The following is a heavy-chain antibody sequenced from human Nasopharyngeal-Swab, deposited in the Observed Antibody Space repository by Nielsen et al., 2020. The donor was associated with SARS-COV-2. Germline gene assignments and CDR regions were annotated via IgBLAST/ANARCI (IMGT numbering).Heavy chain of an antibody. V-gene: IGHV4-39*07. J-gene: IGHJ6*03. CDR1: GGSISSSSYY. CDR3: ARDGKGQQLAYYYYYYMDV. Sequence: ESLKISCTVSGGSISSSSYYWGWIRQPPGKGLEWIGSIYYSGSTYYNPSLKSRVTISVDTSKNQFSLKLSSVTAADTAVYYCARDGKGQQLAYYYYYYMDVWGKGTTVTVSS. D-gene: IGHD6-13*01. CDR2: IYYSGST.